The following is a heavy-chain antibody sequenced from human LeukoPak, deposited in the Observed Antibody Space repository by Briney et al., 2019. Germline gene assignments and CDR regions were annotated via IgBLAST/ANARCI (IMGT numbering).Heavy chain of an antibody. CDR3: AKDHGSGSHIGNPEY. D-gene: IGHD3-10*01. V-gene: IGHV3-9*01. Sequence: PGGSLRLSCAASGFTFSSNSMNWVRQAPGKGLEWVSGISWNGGRIGYADSVKGRFTISRENAKNSLYLQMNSLRAEDTALYYCAKDHGSGSHIGNPEYWGQGTLVTVSS. CDR1: GFTFSSNS. CDR2: ISWNGGRI. J-gene: IGHJ4*02.